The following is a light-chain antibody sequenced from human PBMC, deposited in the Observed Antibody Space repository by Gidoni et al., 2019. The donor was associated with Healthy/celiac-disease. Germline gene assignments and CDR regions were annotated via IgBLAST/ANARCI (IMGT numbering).Light chain of an antibody. CDR2: AAS. CDR1: RGISRW. V-gene: IGKV1-12*01. Sequence: DIQLTQSPSSVSASVGDKVTITCRASRGISRWLAWYQQKPGKAPNLLIYAASSLQSGVPSRFSGSGSGTDFTLTISSLQPEDFATYYCQQANSFPLTFGQGTRLEIK. CDR3: QQANSFPLT. J-gene: IGKJ5*01.